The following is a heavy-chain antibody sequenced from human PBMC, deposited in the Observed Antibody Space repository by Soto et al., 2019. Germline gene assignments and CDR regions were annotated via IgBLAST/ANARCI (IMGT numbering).Heavy chain of an antibody. CDR1: GFTFNKYA. CDR2: ITDSGAAS. Sequence: QPGGSLRLSCTASGFTFNKYAMSWVRQAPGKGLEWVSSITDSGAASHYADSVKGRFTVSRDNSKNTLDLKMNNLRDEDTAVYYCERDDENHANALDXWGPGTWVIVSX. J-gene: IGHJ4*02. V-gene: IGHV3-23*01. CDR3: ERDDENHANALDX.